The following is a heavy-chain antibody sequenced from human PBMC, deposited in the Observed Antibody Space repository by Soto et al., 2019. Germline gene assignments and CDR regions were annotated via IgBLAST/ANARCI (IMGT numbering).Heavy chain of an antibody. J-gene: IGHJ4*02. CDR2: INAGNGNT. V-gene: IGHV1-3*01. D-gene: IGHD4-4*01. CDR3: ARDRDYSHYFDY. Sequence: HVQLVQSGAEVKKPGASVKVSCKSSGYTFTSYAMHWVRQAPGQRLEWMGWINAGNGNTKYSQKFQGRVTITRDTSASTAYMELSSLRSEDTAVYYCARDRDYSHYFDYWGQGTLVTVSS. CDR1: GYTFTSYA.